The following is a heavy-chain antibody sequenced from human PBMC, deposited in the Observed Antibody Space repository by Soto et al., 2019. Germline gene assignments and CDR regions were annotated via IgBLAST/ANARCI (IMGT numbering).Heavy chain of an antibody. CDR2: IYYSGST. CDR1: CGSINSYY. J-gene: IGHJ5*02. V-gene: IGHV4-59*01. D-gene: IGHD4-4*01. CDR3: ARASSNYIRRYNWFDP. Sequence: SETLSLTCTFSCGSINSYYWNWIRQPPGKGLEWIAYIYYSGSTNYNPSVKSRVTMSVDTSKNQFSLKLSSVTAADTAVYYCARASSNYIRRYNWFDPWGQGTLVTVSS.